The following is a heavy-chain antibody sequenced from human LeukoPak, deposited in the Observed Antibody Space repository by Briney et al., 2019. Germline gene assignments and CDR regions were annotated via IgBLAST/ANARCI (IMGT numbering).Heavy chain of an antibody. D-gene: IGHD4-17*01. CDR2: IYYSGST. CDR3: AREGLGYGDYGFDP. V-gene: IGHV4-59*01. Sequence: PSETLSLTCTVSGGSISSYYWSWIRQPPGKGLERIGYIYYSGSTNYNPSLKSRVTISVDTSKNQFSLKLSSVTAADTAVYYCAREGLGYGDYGFDPWGQGTLVTVSS. CDR1: GGSISSYY. J-gene: IGHJ5*02.